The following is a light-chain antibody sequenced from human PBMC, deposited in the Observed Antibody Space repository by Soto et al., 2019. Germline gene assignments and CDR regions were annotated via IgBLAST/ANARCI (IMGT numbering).Light chain of an antibody. J-gene: IGKJ4*01. CDR3: QQTNSFPLT. Sequence: IQMPQSPSSVSASVGDRVTITCRASQHLSNYLAWYQQKPGEAPKVLIFGAFTLQTGVASRFSGSGSGTDFILTISSLQPEDFAAYYCQQTNSFPLTFGGGTNVEIK. V-gene: IGKV1D-12*01. CDR2: GAF. CDR1: QHLSNY.